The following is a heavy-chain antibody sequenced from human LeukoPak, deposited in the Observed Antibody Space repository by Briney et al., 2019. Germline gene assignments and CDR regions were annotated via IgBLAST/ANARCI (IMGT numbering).Heavy chain of an antibody. V-gene: IGHV3-9*01. D-gene: IGHD3-22*01. Sequence: GGSLRLSCAASGFTFDDYAMHWVRQAPGKGLEWVSGISWNSGSIGYADSVKGRFTISRDNAKNSLYLQMNSLRAEDTALYYCAKDNSAIYASSGYYVDWGQGTLVTVSS. J-gene: IGHJ4*02. CDR3: AKDNSAIYASSGYYVD. CDR1: GFTFDDYA. CDR2: ISWNSGSI.